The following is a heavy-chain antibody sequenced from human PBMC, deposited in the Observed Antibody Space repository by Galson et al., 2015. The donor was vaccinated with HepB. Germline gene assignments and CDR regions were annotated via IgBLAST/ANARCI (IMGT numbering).Heavy chain of an antibody. V-gene: IGHV3-15*01. D-gene: IGHD3-3*01. CDR1: GFTFSKIW. CDR2: IKSNIEGGTT. Sequence: SLRLSCAASGFTFSKIWMNWVRQAPGKGLEWVARIKSNIEGGTTDYAAPVKGRCTISRDDSKNTLYLQMDSLTIDDTAVYYCSSDPGSGSVSTAAFDVWGQGTMVTVSS. J-gene: IGHJ3*01. CDR3: SSDPGSGSVSTAAFDV.